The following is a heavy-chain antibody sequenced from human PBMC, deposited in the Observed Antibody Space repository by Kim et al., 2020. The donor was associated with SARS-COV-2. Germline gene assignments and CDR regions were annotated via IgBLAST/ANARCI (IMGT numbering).Heavy chain of an antibody. Sequence: SETLSLTCAVYGGSFSGYYWSWIRQPPGKGLEWIGEINHSGSTNYNPSLKSRVTISVDTSKNQFSLKLSSVTAADTAVYYCARLAQKRGSGSYRNYWGQG. V-gene: IGHV4-34*01. CDR2: INHSGST. D-gene: IGHD1-26*01. J-gene: IGHJ4*02. CDR3: ARLAQKRGSGSYRNY. CDR1: GGSFSGYY.